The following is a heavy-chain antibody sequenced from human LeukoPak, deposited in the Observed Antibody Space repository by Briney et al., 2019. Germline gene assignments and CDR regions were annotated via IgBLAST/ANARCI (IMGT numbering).Heavy chain of an antibody. CDR2: IYYSGST. J-gene: IGHJ3*02. Sequence: SETLSLTCTVSGGSISSSSYYWGWIRQPPGKGLEWIGSIYYSGSTYYNPSLKSRVTISVDTSKNQFSLKLSSVTAADTAVYYCARPHNWDSGDVFDIWGQGTMVTVSS. CDR3: ARPHNWDSGDVFDI. CDR1: GGSISSSSYY. D-gene: IGHD1-7*01. V-gene: IGHV4-39*01.